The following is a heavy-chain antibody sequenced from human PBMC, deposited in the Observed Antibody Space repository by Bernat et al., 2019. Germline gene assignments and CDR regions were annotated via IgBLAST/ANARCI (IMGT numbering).Heavy chain of an antibody. Sequence: QMQLVQSGPDVKKPGTSVKVSCKASGFTFTSSAVQWVRQARGQRLEWIGWIVVGSGNTNYAQKFQERVTITRDMSTSTAYMELSSLRSEDTAVYYCAADPSPRYYYGSRADVWGKGTTVTVSS. CDR3: AADPSPRYYYGSRADV. J-gene: IGHJ6*04. V-gene: IGHV1-58*01. CDR2: IVVGSGNT. D-gene: IGHD3-10*01. CDR1: GFTFTSSA.